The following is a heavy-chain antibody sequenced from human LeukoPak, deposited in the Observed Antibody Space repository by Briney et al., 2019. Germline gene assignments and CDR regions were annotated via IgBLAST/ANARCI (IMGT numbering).Heavy chain of an antibody. D-gene: IGHD3-3*01. Sequence: ASVKVSCKASGYTFTSYGISWVRQAPGQGLEWMGGIIPIFGTANYAQKFQGRVTITADESTSTAYMELSSLRSEDTAVYYCARLRFLDRGYYYYYMDVWGKGTTVTVSS. CDR3: ARLRFLDRGYYYYYMDV. V-gene: IGHV1-69*13. CDR2: IIPIFGTA. J-gene: IGHJ6*03. CDR1: GYTFTSYG.